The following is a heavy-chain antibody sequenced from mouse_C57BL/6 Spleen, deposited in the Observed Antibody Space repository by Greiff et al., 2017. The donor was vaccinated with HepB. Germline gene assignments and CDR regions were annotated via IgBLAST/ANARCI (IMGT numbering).Heavy chain of an antibody. CDR2: INYDGSST. CDR3: ARVNWDAMDY. CDR1: GFTFSDYY. D-gene: IGHD4-1*02. Sequence: EVKLMESEGGLVQPGSSMKLSCTASGFTFSDYYMAWVRQVPEKGLEWVANINYDGSSTYYLDSLKSRFIISRDNAKNILYLQMSSLKSEDTATYYCARVNWDAMDYWGQGTSVTVSS. V-gene: IGHV5-16*01. J-gene: IGHJ4*01.